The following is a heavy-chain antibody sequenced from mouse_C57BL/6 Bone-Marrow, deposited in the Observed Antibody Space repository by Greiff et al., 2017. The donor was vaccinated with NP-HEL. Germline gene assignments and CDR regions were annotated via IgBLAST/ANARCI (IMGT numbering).Heavy chain of an antibody. V-gene: IGHV3-8*01. D-gene: IGHD2-4*01. CDR2: ISYSGST. CDR1: GYSITSDY. CDR3: ARSPSYYDLYYYAMGY. Sequence: EVKLQESGPGLAKPSQTLSLTCSVSGYSITSDYWNWIRQFPGNKLEYMGYISYSGSTYYNPSLKSRISITRDTSKNQYYLQLNSVTTEDTATYYCARSPSYYDLYYYAMGYWGQGTSVTVSS. J-gene: IGHJ4*01.